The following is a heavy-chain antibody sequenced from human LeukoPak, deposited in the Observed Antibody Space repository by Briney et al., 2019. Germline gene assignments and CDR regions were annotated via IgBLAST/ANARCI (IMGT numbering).Heavy chain of an antibody. Sequence: SETLSLTCTVSGGSISSSSYYWGWIRQPPGKGLEWIGSIYYSGSTYYNPSLKSRVTISVDTSKNQFSLKLSSVTAADTAVYYCARRWDSGSYFDYWGQGTLVTVSS. V-gene: IGHV4-39*07. D-gene: IGHD1-26*01. CDR1: GGSISSSSYY. CDR2: IYYSGST. J-gene: IGHJ4*02. CDR3: ARRWDSGSYFDY.